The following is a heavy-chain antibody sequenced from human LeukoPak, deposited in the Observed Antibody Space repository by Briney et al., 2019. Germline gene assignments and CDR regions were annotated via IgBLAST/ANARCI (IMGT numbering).Heavy chain of an antibody. Sequence: PSETLSLTCAVYGGSFSGYYWSWIRQPPGKGLEWIGEINHSGSTNYNPSLKSRVTISVDTSKNQFSLKLSSVTAADTAVYYCARRWGSGWYFRSYYFDYWGQGTLVTVSS. V-gene: IGHV4-34*01. CDR2: INHSGST. CDR1: GGSFSGYY. D-gene: IGHD6-19*01. CDR3: ARRWGSGWYFRSYYFDY. J-gene: IGHJ4*02.